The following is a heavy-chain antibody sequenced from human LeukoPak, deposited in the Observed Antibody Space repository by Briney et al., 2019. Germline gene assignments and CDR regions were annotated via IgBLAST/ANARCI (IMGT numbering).Heavy chain of an antibody. D-gene: IGHD4-23*01. CDR1: GGSISSYY. CDR3: ARDVPSGDYGGKNWFDP. J-gene: IGHJ5*02. Sequence: SETLSLTCTVSGGSISSYYWSWIRQPPGKGLDWIGYIYYSGSTNYNPSLKSRVTISVDTSKNQFSLKLSSVTAADTAVYYCARDVPSGDYGGKNWFDPWGQGTLVTVSS. CDR2: IYYSGST. V-gene: IGHV4-59*01.